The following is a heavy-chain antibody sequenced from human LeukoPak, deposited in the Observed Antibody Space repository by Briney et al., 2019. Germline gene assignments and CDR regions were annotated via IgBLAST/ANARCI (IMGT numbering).Heavy chain of an antibody. CDR2: ISYSGKTI. V-gene: IGHV3-11*01. Sequence: GGSLTLSCAASRFKFSDSNMSWIRQAPGKGLEWVSYISYSGKTIYYGDSVKGRSTISRDNAKNSLYLHMNSLRVEDTAVYYCARDGSGSNLPYRHWGQGTLVTVSS. D-gene: IGHD1-26*01. CDR3: ARDGSGSNLPYRH. J-gene: IGHJ4*02. CDR1: RFKFSDSN.